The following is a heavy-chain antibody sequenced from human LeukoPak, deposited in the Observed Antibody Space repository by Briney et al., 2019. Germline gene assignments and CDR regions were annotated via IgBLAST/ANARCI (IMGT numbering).Heavy chain of an antibody. CDR1: GFTFSSYA. V-gene: IGHV3-23*01. CDR2: ISGSGDST. Sequence: GGSLRLSCAASGFTFSSYAMSWVRQAPGKGLEWVSAISGSGDSTYYADSVKGRFTISRGNAKNTLFLQMNSLRAEDTAVYYCARGGSSSWYGSWGQGTLVTVSS. D-gene: IGHD6-13*01. J-gene: IGHJ5*01. CDR3: ARGGSSSWYGS.